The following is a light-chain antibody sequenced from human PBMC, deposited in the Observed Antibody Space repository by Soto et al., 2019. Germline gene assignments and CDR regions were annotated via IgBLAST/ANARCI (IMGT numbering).Light chain of an antibody. V-gene: IGLV1-44*01. CDR3: ATWDASLKAGV. CDR1: RSNIGNNI. CDR2: SNN. Sequence: QTVVTQPPSASGTPGQTVTISCSGSRSNIGNNIVKWYQQIPGTAPKLLIDSNNQRPSGVPDRFSGSKYGTSASLAISGLQSEDEAHYYCATWDASLKAGVFGGGTKLTVL. J-gene: IGLJ3*02.